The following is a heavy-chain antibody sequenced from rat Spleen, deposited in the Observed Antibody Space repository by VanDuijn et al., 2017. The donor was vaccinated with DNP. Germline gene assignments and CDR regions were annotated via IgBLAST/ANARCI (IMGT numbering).Heavy chain of an antibody. CDR1: GFTFSNYD. V-gene: IGHV5S13*01. CDR3: ARSAMSTYWHFDF. CDR2: ISTSGGST. D-gene: IGHD1-2*01. J-gene: IGHJ1*01. Sequence: EVQLVESGGGLVQPGRSLKLSCAASGFTFSNYDMAWVRQAPTKGLEWVASISTSGGSTYYRDSVKGRFTVSRENAENTQYLQMDSLRSEDTATYFCARSAMSTYWHFDFWGPGILVTVSS.